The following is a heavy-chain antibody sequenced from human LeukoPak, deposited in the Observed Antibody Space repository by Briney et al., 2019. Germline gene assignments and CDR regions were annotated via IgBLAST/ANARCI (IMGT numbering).Heavy chain of an antibody. CDR2: IYPGDPDT. CDR1: GYSFTSYW. J-gene: IGHJ3*02. V-gene: IGHV5-51*01. CDR3: ARHSDYCSSTSCHGDDAFDI. Sequence: GESLKISCKGSGYSFTSYWIGWVRQMPGKGLEWMGIIYPGDPDTRYSPSFQGQVTISADKSISTAYLQWSSLKASDTAMYYCARHSDYCSSTSCHGDDAFDIWGQGTMVTVSS. D-gene: IGHD2-2*01.